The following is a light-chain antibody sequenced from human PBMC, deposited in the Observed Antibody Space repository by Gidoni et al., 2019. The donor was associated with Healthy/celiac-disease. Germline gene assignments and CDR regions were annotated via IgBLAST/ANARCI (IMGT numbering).Light chain of an antibody. V-gene: IGKV3-20*01. CDR3: QQYGRLSRT. Sequence: EIVLTQSPGTLSLSPGERATLSCRASQSVSSSYLAWYQQKPGQAPRLLIYGASSRATGIPDRFSGSGSGTDFTLTISRLEPEDFAVYYCQQYGRLSRTFGQGTKLEIK. J-gene: IGKJ2*01. CDR1: QSVSSSY. CDR2: GAS.